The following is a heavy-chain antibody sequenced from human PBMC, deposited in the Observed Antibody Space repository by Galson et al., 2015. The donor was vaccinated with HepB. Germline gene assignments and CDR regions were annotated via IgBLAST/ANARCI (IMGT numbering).Heavy chain of an antibody. CDR3: AKDSGEGIVGATSYFDY. J-gene: IGHJ4*02. V-gene: IGHV3-30*18. D-gene: IGHD1-26*01. Sequence: SLRLSCAASGFTFSSYGMHWVRQAPGKGLEWVAVISYDGSNKYYADSVKGRFTISRDNSKNTLYLQMNSLRAEDTAVYYCAKDSGEGIVGATSYFDYWGQGTLVTVSS. CDR1: GFTFSSYG. CDR2: ISYDGSNK.